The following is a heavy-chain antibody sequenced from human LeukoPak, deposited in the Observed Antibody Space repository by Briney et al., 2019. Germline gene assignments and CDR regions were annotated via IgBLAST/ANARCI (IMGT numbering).Heavy chain of an antibody. D-gene: IGHD4-17*01. V-gene: IGHV3-48*03. Sequence: GGSLRLSCAASGFTFSSYEMNWVRQAPGKGLEWVSYISSSGSTIYYADSVKGRFTISRDNAKNSLYLQMNSLRAEDTAGYYCASWGMNGDHFDYWGQGTLVTVSS. CDR1: GFTFSSYE. CDR3: ASWGMNGDHFDY. J-gene: IGHJ4*02. CDR2: ISSSGSTI.